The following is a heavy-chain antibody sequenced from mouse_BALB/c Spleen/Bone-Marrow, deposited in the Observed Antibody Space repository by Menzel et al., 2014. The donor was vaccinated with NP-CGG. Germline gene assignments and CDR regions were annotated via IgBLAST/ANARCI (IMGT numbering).Heavy chain of an antibody. D-gene: IGHD1-1*01. V-gene: IGHV1-5*01. CDR3: TGGITTVVATRAMDY. J-gene: IGHJ4*01. CDR1: GYTFTSYW. CDR2: IYPGNSDT. Sequence: SGTVLARPGASVKMSCKASGYTFTSYWMHWVKQRPGQGLEWIGAIYPGNSDTSYNQKFKGKAKLTAVTSTSTAYMDLSSLTNEDPAVYYCTGGITTVVATRAMDYWGQGTSVTVSS.